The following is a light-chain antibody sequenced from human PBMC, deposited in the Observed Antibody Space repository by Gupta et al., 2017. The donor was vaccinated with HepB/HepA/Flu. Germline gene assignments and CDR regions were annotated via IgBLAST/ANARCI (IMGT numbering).Light chain of an antibody. Sequence: DIQMTQSPSSLSASVGDRVTITCRASQGIRNDLGWYQQKAGKAPKRLIYSASNLPSGIPSRFSGSGSGTAFTLTISSLKPEDFATSYCRQHRSHPWTFGQGTKVEIK. CDR2: SAS. J-gene: IGKJ1*01. V-gene: IGKV1-17*01. CDR1: QGIRND. CDR3: RQHRSHPWT.